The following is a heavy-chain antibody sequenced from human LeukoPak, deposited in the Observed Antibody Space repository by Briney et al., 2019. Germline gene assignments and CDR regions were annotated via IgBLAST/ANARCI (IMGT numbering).Heavy chain of an antibody. V-gene: IGHV4-39*01. J-gene: IGHJ3*02. CDR3: ASYYGHEAFDI. Sequence: PSETLSLTCTVSGGSISSSSYYWGWIRQPPGKGLEWIGSIYYSGSTYYNPSLKSRVTISVDTSKNQFSLKLSSVTAADTAVYYCASYYGHEAFDIWGQGTMVTVSS. D-gene: IGHD3-10*01. CDR1: GGSISSSSYY. CDR2: IYYSGST.